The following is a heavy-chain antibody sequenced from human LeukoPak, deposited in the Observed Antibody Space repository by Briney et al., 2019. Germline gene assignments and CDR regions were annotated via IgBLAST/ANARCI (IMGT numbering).Heavy chain of an antibody. CDR1: GDSVSSNSAA. D-gene: IGHD6-19*01. CDR2: TYYRSKWYN. CDR3: ARDPYMLAVAGNSENHYYYYYGMDV. V-gene: IGHV6-1*01. Sequence: SQTPSLTCAISGDSVSSNSAAWSWIRQSPSRGLEWLGRTYYRSKWYNDYAVSVKSRITINPDTSKNQFSLQLNSVTPEDTAVYYCARDPYMLAVAGNSENHYYYYYGMDVWGQGTTVTVSS. J-gene: IGHJ6*02.